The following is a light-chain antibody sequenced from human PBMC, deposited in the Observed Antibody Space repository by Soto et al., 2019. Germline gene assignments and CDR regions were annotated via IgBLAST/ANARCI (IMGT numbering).Light chain of an antibody. V-gene: IGKV1-5*01. CDR1: QSISTW. CDR3: KLYNSXSWT. Sequence: DIQMTQSPSTLSASVGDRVTITCRASQSISTWLAWYRKKPGKAPKVLIYDASRLESGVPSRFSGSGCRTDFTLTISSLQPADFATYYSKLYNSXSWTGGQGTMV. CDR2: DAS. J-gene: IGKJ1*01.